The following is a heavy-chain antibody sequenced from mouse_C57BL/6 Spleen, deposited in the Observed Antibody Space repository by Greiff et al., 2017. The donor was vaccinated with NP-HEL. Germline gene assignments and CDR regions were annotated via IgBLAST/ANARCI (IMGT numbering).Heavy chain of an antibody. V-gene: IGHV5-16*02. CDR2: INYDGSST. J-gene: IGHJ4*01. CDR3: ARRGIYYYGSSLGYYAMDY. Sequence: EVKLVESEGGLVQPGSSMKLSCTASGFTFSDYYMAWVRQVPEKGLEWVANINYDGSSTYYLDSLKSRFIISRDNAKNILYLQMSSLKSEDTATYYCARRGIYYYGSSLGYYAMDYWGQGTSVTVSS. D-gene: IGHD1-1*01. CDR1: GFTFSDYY.